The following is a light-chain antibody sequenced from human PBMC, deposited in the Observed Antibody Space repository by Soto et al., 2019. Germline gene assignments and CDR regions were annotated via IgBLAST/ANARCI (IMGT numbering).Light chain of an antibody. J-gene: IGKJ5*01. V-gene: IGKV3-11*01. CDR3: QQRSNWPPVIT. CDR1: QSINNY. CDR2: DAS. Sequence: EIVLTQSPATLSLSPGERATLSCRASQSINNYLAWYQQKSGQAPRLLIYDASKRATGIPARFSGRGSGTDFTLTISSLEPEDFAVYYCQQRSNWPPVITFGQGTRLEIK.